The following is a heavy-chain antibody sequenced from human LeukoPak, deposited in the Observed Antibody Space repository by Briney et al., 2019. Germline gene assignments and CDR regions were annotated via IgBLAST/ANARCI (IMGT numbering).Heavy chain of an antibody. V-gene: IGHV4-34*01. CDR2: INHSGST. CDR1: GGSFSGYY. Sequence: SETLSLTCAVYGGSFSGYYWSWIRQPPGKGLERTGEINHSGSTNYNPSLKSRVTISVDTSKNQFSLKLSSVTAADTAVYYCARGGFDPWGQGTLVTVSS. J-gene: IGHJ5*02. CDR3: ARGGFDP.